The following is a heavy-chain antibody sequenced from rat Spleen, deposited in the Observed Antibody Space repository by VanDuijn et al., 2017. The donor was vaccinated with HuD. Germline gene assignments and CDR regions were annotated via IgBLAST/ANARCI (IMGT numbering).Heavy chain of an antibody. D-gene: IGHD1-12*02. J-gene: IGHJ3*01. CDR3: TSHYDGTYPFTY. CDR2: ISTGGGST. CDR1: GFTFSNYY. Sequence: EVQLVESGGGLVQPGRSLKLSCAASGFTFSNYYMAWVRQAPTKGLEWVAYISTGGGSTYYRDSVKGRFTVSRDNAKSTLYLQMDSLRSEDTATYYCTSHYDGTYPFTYWGQGTLVTVSS. V-gene: IGHV5-27*01.